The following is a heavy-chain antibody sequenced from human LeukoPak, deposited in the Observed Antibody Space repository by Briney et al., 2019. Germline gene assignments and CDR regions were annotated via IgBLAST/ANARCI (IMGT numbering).Heavy chain of an antibody. V-gene: IGHV3-74*01. CDR3: ARALVGTNDY. J-gene: IGHJ4*02. CDR2: INSDGSTI. CDR1: GFTFSIYW. Sequence: PGGSLRLSCAASGFTFSIYWMHWVRQAPGKGLVWVSRINSDGSTINYAASVKGRFTISRDNAKNTLFLQMNSLRVEDTAVYYCARALVGTNDYWGQGTVVTVSS. D-gene: IGHD1-26*01.